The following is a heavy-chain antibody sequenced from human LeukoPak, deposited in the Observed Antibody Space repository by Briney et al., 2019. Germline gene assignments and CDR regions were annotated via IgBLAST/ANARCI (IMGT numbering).Heavy chain of an antibody. CDR3: ARDPYSSGWPIGFDY. D-gene: IGHD6-19*01. Sequence: GGSLRLSCAASGFTFSDYTMNWVRQAPGKVLEWVASITSSSSYIYYGDSVKGRFTISRDNAKNSLYLQINSLRAEDTDVYYCARDPYSSGWPIGFDYWGQGTLVTVSS. CDR2: ITSSSSYI. V-gene: IGHV3-21*01. CDR1: GFTFSDYT. J-gene: IGHJ4*02.